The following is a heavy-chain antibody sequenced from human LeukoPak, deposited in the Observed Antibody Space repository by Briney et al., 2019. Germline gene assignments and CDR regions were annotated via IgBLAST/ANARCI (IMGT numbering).Heavy chain of an antibody. CDR1: GYTVTGYY. Sequence: ASVKVSCKASGYTVTGYYIHWVRQAPGQGLEWMGWINPSTTGTNYAQKFQGRVTMTRDTSISTAYMELSRLRSDDAAVYYCARGGRDPRDAFDIWGQETMVTVSS. J-gene: IGHJ3*02. D-gene: IGHD3-16*01. CDR2: INPSTTGT. CDR3: ARGGRDPRDAFDI. V-gene: IGHV1-2*02.